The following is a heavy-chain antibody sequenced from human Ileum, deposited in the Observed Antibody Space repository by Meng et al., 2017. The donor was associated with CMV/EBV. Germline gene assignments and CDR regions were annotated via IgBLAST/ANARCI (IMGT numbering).Heavy chain of an antibody. CDR3: ARVYRALEWLFRRIDEGAIDY. J-gene: IGHJ4*02. D-gene: IGHD3-3*01. CDR1: GYTFTSYD. V-gene: IGHV1-8*01. Sequence: ASVKVSCKASGYTFTSYDINWVRQATGQGLEWMGWMNPNSGNTGYAQKFQGRVTMTRNTSISTAYMELSSLRSEDTAVYYCARVYRALEWLFRRIDEGAIDYWGQGTLVTVSS. CDR2: MNPNSGNT.